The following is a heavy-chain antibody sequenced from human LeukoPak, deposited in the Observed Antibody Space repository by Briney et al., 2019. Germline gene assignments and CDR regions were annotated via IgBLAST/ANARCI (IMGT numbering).Heavy chain of an antibody. CDR3: ARAPYCSGGSCFSYSGMDV. D-gene: IGHD2-15*01. J-gene: IGHJ6*02. Sequence: PGGSLRLSCAASGFTFSSYGMHWVRQAPGKGLEWVAVISYDGSNKYYADSVKGRFTISRDNSKNTLYLQMNSLRAEDTAVYYCARAPYCSGGSCFSYSGMDVWGQGTTVTVSS. V-gene: IGHV3-30*03. CDR1: GFTFSSYG. CDR2: ISYDGSNK.